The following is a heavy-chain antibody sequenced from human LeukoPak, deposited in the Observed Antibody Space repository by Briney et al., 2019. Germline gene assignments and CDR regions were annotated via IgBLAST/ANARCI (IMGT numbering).Heavy chain of an antibody. CDR3: ARSQSSGKTAAGDAYYFYHGMDV. CDR2: RYYSGST. Sequence: SETLSLTCTVSGGSISSSSYYWGWIRQPPGKGLEWIGYRYYSGSTNYNPSLQSRVSMSIDTSKNQFSLNLSSVTAADTALYYCARSQSSGKTAAGDAYYFYHGMDVWGQGTTVTVS. CDR1: GGSISSSSYY. V-gene: IGHV4-61*05. J-gene: IGHJ6*02. D-gene: IGHD6-13*01.